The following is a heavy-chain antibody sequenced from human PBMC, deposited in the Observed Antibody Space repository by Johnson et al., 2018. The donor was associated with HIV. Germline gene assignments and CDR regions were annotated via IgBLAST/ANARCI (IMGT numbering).Heavy chain of an antibody. J-gene: IGHJ3*02. CDR2: ISYDASNK. CDR3: ARGRRPWELHGFNAFDT. D-gene: IGHD1-26*01. Sequence: QMQLVESGGGVVQPGRSLRLSCAASRFTFSSFAMHWVRQAPGKGLEWVAVISYDASNKYYADYVKGRFTISRDNSKNTLYLQMNSLRVEDTAVYHCARGRRPWELHGFNAFDTWGQGTMVIVSS. CDR1: RFTFSSFA. V-gene: IGHV3-30*04.